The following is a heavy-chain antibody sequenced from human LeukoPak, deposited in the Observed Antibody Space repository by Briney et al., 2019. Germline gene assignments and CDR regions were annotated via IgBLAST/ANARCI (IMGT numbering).Heavy chain of an antibody. CDR2: ISYDGSNK. Sequence: SGGSLRLSCAASGFTFSSYAMHWVRQAPGKGLEWVAVISYDGSNKYYADSVKGRFTISRDNAKNTLYLQMNSLRAEDTAVYYCARDWVPAAPQTTNWFDPWGQGTLVIVSS. CDR3: ARDWVPAAPQTTNWFDP. J-gene: IGHJ5*02. CDR1: GFTFSSYA. V-gene: IGHV3-30*04. D-gene: IGHD2-2*01.